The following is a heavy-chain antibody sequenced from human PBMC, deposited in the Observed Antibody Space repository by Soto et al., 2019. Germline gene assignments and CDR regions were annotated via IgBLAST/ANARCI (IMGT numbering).Heavy chain of an antibody. CDR3: VRDSARIVVVPRVDGDNWFDP. CDR1: GFTFSDYF. Sequence: QVHLVESGGGVVKPAGSLRISCAASGFTFSDYFMSWIRQAPGKGLEWVSFISGSGDNIKYADSVKGRFTISRDNAKNSLYLQMNSLRDEDTAVYYCVRDSARIVVVPRVDGDNWFDPWGQGTLVTVSS. CDR2: ISGSGDNI. D-gene: IGHD2-2*01. J-gene: IGHJ5*02. V-gene: IGHV3-11*04.